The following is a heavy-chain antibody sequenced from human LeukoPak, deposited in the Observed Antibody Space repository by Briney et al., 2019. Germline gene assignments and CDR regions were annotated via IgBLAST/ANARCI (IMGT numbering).Heavy chain of an antibody. V-gene: IGHV3-23*01. CDR3: ARKPIRDILEDY. Sequence: GGSLRLSRVASGFTFRSYAMSWVRQAPGKGLEWVSAISGSGGSTYYADSVKGRFTISRDNSKSTLYLQMNGLRAEDTAVYYCARKPIRDILEDYWGHGTPVTVSS. CDR2: ISGSGGST. D-gene: IGHD2-15*01. CDR1: GFTFRSYA. J-gene: IGHJ4*01.